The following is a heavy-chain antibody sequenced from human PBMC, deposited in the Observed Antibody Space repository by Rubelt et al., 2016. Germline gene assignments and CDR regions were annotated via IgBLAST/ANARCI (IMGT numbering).Heavy chain of an antibody. CDR3: ARDRGSSSWYGVDY. J-gene: IGHJ4*02. CDR1: GGSFSGYY. Sequence: QVQLQQWGAGLLKPSETLSLTCAVYGGSFSGYYWSWIRQPPGKGLEWIGEINHSGSTNYNPSLKSRVTISVETSKNQFSLKLSSVTAADTAVYHCARDRGSSSWYGVDYWGQGTLVTVSS. D-gene: IGHD6-13*01. V-gene: IGHV4-34*01. CDR2: INHSGST.